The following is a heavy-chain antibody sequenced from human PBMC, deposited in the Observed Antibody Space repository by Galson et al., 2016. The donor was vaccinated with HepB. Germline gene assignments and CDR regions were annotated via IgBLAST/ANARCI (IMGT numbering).Heavy chain of an antibody. J-gene: IGHJ6*02. V-gene: IGHV3-53*01. CDR3: ARDQGNYYYYGMDV. CDR2: IYSGGTT. CDR1: EFTVSSNY. Sequence: SLRLSCAASEFTVSSNYMSWVRQAPGKGLEWVSVIYSGGTTYYADSVKGRFTISRDNSKNTLYLQMNGLRAEDTAVYYCARDQGNYYYYGMDVWGLGTTVTVSS.